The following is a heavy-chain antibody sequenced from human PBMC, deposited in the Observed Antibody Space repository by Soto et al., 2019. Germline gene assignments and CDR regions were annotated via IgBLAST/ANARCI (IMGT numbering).Heavy chain of an antibody. CDR2: ISGSGGVT. CDR3: AKNRQFRSYYESAGHYDN. Sequence: EVELLESGGGLVQPGGSLRLSCVASGFTFKNYDMRWIRQAPGKGLEWVSGISGSGGVTYYADSVKGRFTISRDNSENTLYLQMNSLSAEDTAIYYCAKNRQFRSYYESAGHYDNWGQGTLVTVSS. J-gene: IGHJ4*02. D-gene: IGHD3-10*01. V-gene: IGHV3-23*01. CDR1: GFTFKNYD.